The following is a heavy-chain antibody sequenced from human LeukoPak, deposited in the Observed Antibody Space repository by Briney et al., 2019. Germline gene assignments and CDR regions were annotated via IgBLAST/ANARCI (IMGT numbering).Heavy chain of an antibody. CDR3: ARQRSITMVRGVTNYFDY. V-gene: IGHV4-31*03. D-gene: IGHD3-10*01. J-gene: IGHJ4*02. Sequence: SETLSLTCTVSRGSISSCGYYWSWIRQHPGKGLEWIGYIYYSGGTYYNPSLKSRVTISVDTSKNQFSLKLSSVTAADTAVYYCARQRSITMVRGVTNYFDYWGQGTLVTVSS. CDR1: RGSISSCGYY. CDR2: IYYSGGT.